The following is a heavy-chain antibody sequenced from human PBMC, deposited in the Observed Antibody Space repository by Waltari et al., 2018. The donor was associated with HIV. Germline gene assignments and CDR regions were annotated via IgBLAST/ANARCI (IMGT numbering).Heavy chain of an antibody. CDR1: GFTFSSEA. D-gene: IGHD2-8*01. J-gene: IGHJ4*02. CDR2: ISYDGTNK. Sequence: QVQLLESGGGLVQPGRSVRLSCAASGFTFSSEAMHWVRPAPGKGLEWVAAISYDGTNKYYAESVKGRFTISRDNSKNTLYVEMSSLSPEDTAVYFCARDGAPPNYWGQGTLVTVSS. CDR3: ARDGAPPNY. V-gene: IGHV3-30*04.